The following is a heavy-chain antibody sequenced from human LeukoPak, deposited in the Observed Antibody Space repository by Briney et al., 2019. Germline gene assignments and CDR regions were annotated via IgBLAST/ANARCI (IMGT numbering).Heavy chain of an antibody. J-gene: IGHJ3*02. V-gene: IGHV3-20*04. CDR3: ARDPPDTAMINSPVHDAFDI. CDR1: GFTFDDYG. CDR2: INWNGAST. Sequence: GGSLRLSCAASGFTFDDYGMSWVRQAPGKGPEWVSGINWNGASTGYADSVKGRFTISRDNAKNSLYLQMNSLRAEDTALYYCARDPPDTAMINSPVHDAFDIWGQGTMVTVSS. D-gene: IGHD5-18*01.